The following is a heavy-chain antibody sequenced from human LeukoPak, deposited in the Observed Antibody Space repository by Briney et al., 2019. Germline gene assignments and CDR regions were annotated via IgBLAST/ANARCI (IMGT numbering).Heavy chain of an antibody. D-gene: IGHD3-10*01. V-gene: IGHV1-2*02. CDR2: IYPDSGGT. Sequence: ASLKVSCKASGYTCTDYYMHWVRQAPGHGLEWMGWIYPDSGGTNYAQKFQGRVTMTRDTSISTAYMGLSRLTSDDTAVYYCARGRSDYYLDSWGQGTLVTVSS. CDR1: GYTCTDYY. J-gene: IGHJ4*02. CDR3: ARGRSDYYLDS.